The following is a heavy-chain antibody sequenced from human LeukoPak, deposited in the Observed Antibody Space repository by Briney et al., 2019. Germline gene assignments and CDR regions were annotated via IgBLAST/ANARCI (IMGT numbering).Heavy chain of an antibody. CDR1: GYTFTDYG. V-gene: IGHV1-18*01. Sequence: ASVKVSCKASGYTFTDYGISWVRQAPGQGLEWMGWISTYNDNTNYAQKLQGRVAMNTDTNTSTAYMELRSLRSDDTAMYYCARDCSRNGYYCYWGQGTLVTVSS. J-gene: IGHJ4*02. CDR2: ISTYNDNT. CDR3: ARDCSRNGYYCY. D-gene: IGHD3-22*01.